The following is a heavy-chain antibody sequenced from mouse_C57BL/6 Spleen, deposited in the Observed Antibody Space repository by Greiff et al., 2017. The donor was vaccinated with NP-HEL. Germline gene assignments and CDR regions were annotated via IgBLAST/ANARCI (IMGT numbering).Heavy chain of an antibody. CDR1: GYTFTDYN. D-gene: IGHD2-5*01. J-gene: IGHJ1*03. V-gene: IGHV1-18*01. CDR2: INPNNGGT. Sequence: VQLQQSGPELVKPGASVKIPCKASGYTFTDYNMDWVKQSHGKSLEWIGDINPNNGGTIYNQKFKGKATLTVDKSSSTAYMELRSLTSEDTAVYYCARRDYSNYWYFDVWGTGTTVTVSS. CDR3: ARRDYSNYWYFDV.